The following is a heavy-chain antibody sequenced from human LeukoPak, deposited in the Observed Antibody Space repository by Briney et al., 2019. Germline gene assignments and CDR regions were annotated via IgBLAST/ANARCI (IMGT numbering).Heavy chain of an antibody. J-gene: IGHJ5*02. CDR3: ARADWFDP. CDR1: GFFFSSYW. V-gene: IGHV3-7*04. Sequence: GGSLRLSCAASGFFFSSYWMSWVRQAPGKGLEWVANIKQDGSEKYYVDSVKGRFTISRDNAKNSLYLQMNSLRAEDTAVYYCARADWFDPWGQGTLVTVSS. CDR2: IKQDGSEK.